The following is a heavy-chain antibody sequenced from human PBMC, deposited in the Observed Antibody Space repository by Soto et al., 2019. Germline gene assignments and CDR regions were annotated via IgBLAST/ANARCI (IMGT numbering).Heavy chain of an antibody. Sequence: QLQLQESGPGLVKPSETLSLTCTVSGGSISSSSYYWGWIRQPPGKGLEWIGSIYYSGSTYYNPSLKSRVTISVDTSKNQFSLKLSSVTAADTALYYCARLGRGGSGYSDYWGQGTLVTVSS. CDR3: ARLGRGGSGYSDY. J-gene: IGHJ4*02. D-gene: IGHD3-22*01. V-gene: IGHV4-39*01. CDR1: GGSISSSSYY. CDR2: IYYSGST.